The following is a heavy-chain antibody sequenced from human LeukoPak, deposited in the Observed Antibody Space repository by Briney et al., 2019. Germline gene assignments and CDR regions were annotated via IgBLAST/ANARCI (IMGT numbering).Heavy chain of an antibody. CDR3: AREWDTAMVHPFDY. Sequence: GSLRLSCAAPGFTFSSYSMNWVRQAPGKGLEWVSSISSSSSYIYYADSVKGRFTISRDNAKNSLYLQMNSLRAEDTAVYYCAREWDTAMVHPFDYWGQGTLVTVSS. CDR2: ISSSSSYI. CDR1: GFTFSSYS. J-gene: IGHJ4*02. V-gene: IGHV3-21*01. D-gene: IGHD5-18*01.